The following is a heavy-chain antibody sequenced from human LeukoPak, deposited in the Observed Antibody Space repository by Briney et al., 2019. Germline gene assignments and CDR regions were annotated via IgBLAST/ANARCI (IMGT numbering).Heavy chain of an antibody. D-gene: IGHD6-13*01. CDR3: GKESIAAGRDGY. J-gene: IGHJ4*02. CDR2: IVPSYSYT. Sequence: GEFLKISCRGSGYRFTSYWISWVRQVPGKGLEWRGRIVPSYSYTKYRTSFQGHITISADKSISTAHLERSRLKASDTAIYYWGKESIAAGRDGYWGQGTLVTVS. V-gene: IGHV5-10-1*01. CDR1: GYRFTSYW.